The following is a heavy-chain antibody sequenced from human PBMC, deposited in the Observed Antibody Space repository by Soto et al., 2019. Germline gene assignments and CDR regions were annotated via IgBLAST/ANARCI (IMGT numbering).Heavy chain of an antibody. CDR3: TTDHGDYNFDH. CDR1: GYTLNEVA. J-gene: IGHJ4*02. D-gene: IGHD4-17*01. Sequence: QVQLVQSGAEVKKPGASVKVSCKVSGYTLNEVAMHWVRQAPGKGLEWLGGFDPDEAETIYAQHFQGRVTMTEDTSTDTVYMEMSSMRSEDTALDVCTTDHGDYNFDHWGQGTLVTVSS. CDR2: FDPDEAET. V-gene: IGHV1-24*01.